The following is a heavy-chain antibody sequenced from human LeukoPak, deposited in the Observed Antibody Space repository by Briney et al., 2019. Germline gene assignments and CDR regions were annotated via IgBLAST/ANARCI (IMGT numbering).Heavy chain of an antibody. Sequence: SETLSLTCTVSGGSISSSSYYWGWIRQPPGKGLEWIGSIYCSGSTNYNPSLMSRVTISVDTSKNQFSLKLSSVTAADTAVYYCARGGSSWYRGRFDYWGQGTLVTVSS. CDR2: IYCSGST. D-gene: IGHD6-13*01. V-gene: IGHV4-39*07. J-gene: IGHJ4*02. CDR1: GGSISSSSYY. CDR3: ARGGSSWYRGRFDY.